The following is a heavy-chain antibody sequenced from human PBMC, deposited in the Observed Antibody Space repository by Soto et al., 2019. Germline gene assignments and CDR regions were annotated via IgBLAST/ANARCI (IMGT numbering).Heavy chain of an antibody. V-gene: IGHV2-5*02. J-gene: IGHJ4*02. CDR2: IYWDDSK. D-gene: IGHD3-9*01. CDR1: GFSLSTSGVG. Sequence: QITLKESGPTLVRPTQTLTLTCAFSGFSLSTSGVGVGWIRQPPGKALEWLAVIYWDDSKHYSPSLRSRLTNTKDTSKNQVVLTITNMAPMDTGTYYCAHKGPEDWPLDYWGQGTLVTVSS. CDR3: AHKGPEDWPLDY.